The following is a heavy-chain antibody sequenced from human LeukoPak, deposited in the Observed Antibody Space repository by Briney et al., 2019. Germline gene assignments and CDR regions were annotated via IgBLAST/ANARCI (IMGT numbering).Heavy chain of an antibody. CDR2: INQDGSER. V-gene: IGHV3-7*03. CDR1: GYTFSSYW. Sequence: AGGSLRLSCVASGYTFSSYWMSWVRQAPGKGLDLVANINQDGSERYYVDSLKGRFTISRDNANNSLCLQMNSLRAEDTAVYYCARPAGRGFDYWGQGTLVTVSS. D-gene: IGHD1-26*01. J-gene: IGHJ4*02. CDR3: ARPAGRGFDY.